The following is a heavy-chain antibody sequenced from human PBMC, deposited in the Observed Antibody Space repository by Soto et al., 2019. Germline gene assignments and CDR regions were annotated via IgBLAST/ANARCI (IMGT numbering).Heavy chain of an antibody. V-gene: IGHV5-10-1*01. CDR1: GYSFTSYW. Sequence: GESLKISCKGSGYSFTSYWITWVRQMPGKGLEWMGRIDPSDSYTGYRPSFQGHVTISVDKSISTAYLQWSSLKASDTAMYYCARGSAYCSGGSCYGSFDPWGQGTLVTVS. CDR3: ARGSAYCSGGSCYGSFDP. CDR2: IDPSDSYT. J-gene: IGHJ5*02. D-gene: IGHD2-15*01.